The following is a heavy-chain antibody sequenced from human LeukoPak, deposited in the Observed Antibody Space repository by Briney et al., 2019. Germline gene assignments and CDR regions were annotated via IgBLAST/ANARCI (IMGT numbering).Heavy chain of an antibody. CDR1: GFTFSSYD. Sequence: PGGSLRLSCAASGFTFSSYDMHWVRQATGKGLEWVSAIGTAGDTYYPGSVKGRFTISRENAKNSLYLQMNSLRAGDTAVYYCARSQGKDAFDIWDQGTMVTVSS. CDR3: ARSQGKDAFDI. CDR2: IGTAGDT. J-gene: IGHJ3*02. V-gene: IGHV3-13*01.